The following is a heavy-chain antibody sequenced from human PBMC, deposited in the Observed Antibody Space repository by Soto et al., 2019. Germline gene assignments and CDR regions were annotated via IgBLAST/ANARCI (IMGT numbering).Heavy chain of an antibody. D-gene: IGHD2-15*01. J-gene: IGHJ4*02. CDR1: GYTFTTYA. CDR3: ARYCSGCTCY. CDR2: INTANGNT. Sequence: QVQLVQSGAEVKKPGASVKVSCKTSGYTFTTYAVHWVRQAPGQSLEWMGWINTANGNTEYSRKFQGRFTITRDTSASTAYMDLSSLRSEDTAIYYCARYCSGCTCYWGQGTLVTVSS. V-gene: IGHV1-3*04.